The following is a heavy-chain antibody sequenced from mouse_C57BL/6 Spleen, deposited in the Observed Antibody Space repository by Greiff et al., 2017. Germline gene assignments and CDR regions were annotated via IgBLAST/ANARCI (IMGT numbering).Heavy chain of an antibody. V-gene: IGHV1-52*01. CDR2: IDPSDSET. Sequence: QVQLKQPGAELVRPGSSVKLSCKASGYTFTSYWMHWVKQRPIQGLEWIGNIDPSDSETHYNQKFKDKATLTVDKSSSTAYMQLSSLTSEDSAVYYCAGDGSKTGYFDVWGTGTTVTVSS. D-gene: IGHD1-1*01. CDR3: AGDGSKTGYFDV. J-gene: IGHJ1*03. CDR1: GYTFTSYW.